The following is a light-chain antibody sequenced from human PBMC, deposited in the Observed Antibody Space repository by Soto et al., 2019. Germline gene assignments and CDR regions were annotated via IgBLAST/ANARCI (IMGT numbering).Light chain of an antibody. CDR2: GAS. Sequence: DIQMTQSPSSLSASVGDRVTITCRAGQSIGSSLNWYQHKPGKAPELLIYGASSLQGGIPSRFSGSGFGIDFTLIISSLQPEDFATYYCQQSYNSPRTFGQGTKVEVK. J-gene: IGKJ1*01. CDR3: QQSYNSPRT. V-gene: IGKV1-39*01. CDR1: QSIGSS.